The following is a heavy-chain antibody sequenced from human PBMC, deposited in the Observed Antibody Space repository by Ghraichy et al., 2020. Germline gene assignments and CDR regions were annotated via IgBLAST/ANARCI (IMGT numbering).Heavy chain of an antibody. CDR2: ISDSGGTT. Sequence: GGSLRLSCAASGFTLSNYAMSWVRQAPGKGLEWVSAISDSGGTTYYADSVKGRFTISRDNSKDTLYLHMNSLRAEDTAVYYCAKDSRAYYDSPFDYWGQGTLVTVSS. CDR3: AKDSRAYYDSPFDY. D-gene: IGHD3-22*01. J-gene: IGHJ4*02. V-gene: IGHV3-23*01. CDR1: GFTLSNYA.